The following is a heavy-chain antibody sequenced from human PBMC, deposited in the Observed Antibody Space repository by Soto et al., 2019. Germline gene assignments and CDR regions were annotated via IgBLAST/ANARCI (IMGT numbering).Heavy chain of an antibody. D-gene: IGHD3-22*01. J-gene: IGHJ4*02. CDR2: ISPVIDRT. CDR1: GGTFSTYS. Sequence: QVQLVQSGPEVKKPGSSVKVSCKASGGTFSTYSVSWVRLAPGLGLEWMGRISPVIDRTHYARKFQGRVTITADKSTRTVHMELSSLRSEDTAVYYCARDRSSFYDSSGYLDYWGQGLLVSVSS. V-gene: IGHV1-69*08. CDR3: ARDRSSFYDSSGYLDY.